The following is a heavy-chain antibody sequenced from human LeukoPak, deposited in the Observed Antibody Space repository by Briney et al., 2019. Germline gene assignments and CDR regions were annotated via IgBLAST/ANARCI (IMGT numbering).Heavy chain of an antibody. D-gene: IGHD2-2*01. CDR2: IYPGDSDT. CDR3: ARQGWSSTAYYHIDV. J-gene: IGHJ6*03. CDR1: GYSFTSYW. Sequence: GESLKISCKGSGYSFTSYWIAWVRQMPGKGLEWMGIIYPGDSDTRYSPSFEGQVTISADKSITTAYLQWTSVKASDTDMYYCARQGWSSTAYYHIDVWGKGTTVTVSS. V-gene: IGHV5-51*01.